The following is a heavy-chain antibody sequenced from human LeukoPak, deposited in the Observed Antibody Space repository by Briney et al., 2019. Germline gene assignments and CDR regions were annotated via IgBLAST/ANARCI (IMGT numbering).Heavy chain of an antibody. CDR2: ISGSGGST. CDR3: ARDHWQYQH. J-gene: IGHJ1*01. CDR1: GFTFSSYA. Sequence: PGGSLRLSCAASGFTFSSYAMSWVRQAPGKGLEWVSAISGSGGSTYYADSVKGRFTISRDNAKNSLYLQMNSLRAEDTAVYYCARDHWQYQHWGQGTLVTVSS. V-gene: IGHV3-23*01.